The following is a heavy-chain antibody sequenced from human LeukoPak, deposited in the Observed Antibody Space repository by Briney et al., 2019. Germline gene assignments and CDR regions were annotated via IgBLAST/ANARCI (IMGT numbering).Heavy chain of an antibody. D-gene: IGHD1-1*01. V-gene: IGHV4-39*07. CDR3: ARIGTLDY. Sequence: PSETLSLTCTVSGDSISRNSYYWGWIRQPPGQGLEWIGSIYYSGSTYYNPSLKSRVTISVDTSKNQFSLKLSSVTAADTAVYYCARIGTLDYWGQGTLVTVSS. CDR2: IYYSGST. J-gene: IGHJ4*02. CDR1: GDSISRNSYY.